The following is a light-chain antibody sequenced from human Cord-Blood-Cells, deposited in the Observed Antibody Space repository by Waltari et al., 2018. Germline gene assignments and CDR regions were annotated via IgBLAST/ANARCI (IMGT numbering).Light chain of an antibody. J-gene: IGKJ2*03. Sequence: DIVMTQSPDSLAVSLVERATINCKSSKSVLYSSNNKNYLAWYQQKPGQPPKLLIYWASTRESGVHDRFSGSGSGTDFTLTISSLQAEDVAVYYCQQYYSTMYSFGQGTKLEIK. CDR1: KSVLYSSNNKNY. CDR3: QQYYSTMYS. V-gene: IGKV4-1*01. CDR2: WAS.